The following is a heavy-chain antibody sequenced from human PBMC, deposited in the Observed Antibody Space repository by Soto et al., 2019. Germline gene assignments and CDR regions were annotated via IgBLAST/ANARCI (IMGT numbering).Heavy chain of an antibody. Sequence: QITLKESGPTLVKPTQTLTLTCTFSGFSLSTSGVGVGWIRQPPGKALEWLALIYWDDDKRYSPSLKSRLTNTKDSSKNQVVLTITNMDPVDTATYYCAHRRGIGAAGMDKDNCCYYMDVWGKGTSVTVSS. D-gene: IGHD6-13*01. V-gene: IGHV2-5*02. CDR1: GFSLSTSGVG. CDR2: IYWDDDK. CDR3: AHRRGIGAAGMDKDNCCYYMDV. J-gene: IGHJ6*03.